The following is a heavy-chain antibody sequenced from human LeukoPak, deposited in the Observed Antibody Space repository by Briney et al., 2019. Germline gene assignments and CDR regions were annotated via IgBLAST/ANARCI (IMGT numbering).Heavy chain of an antibody. CDR3: AREGGDYGDVRAFDI. V-gene: IGHV4-34*09. Sequence: SETLSLTCAVYGGSFSGYYWSWIRQPPGKGLEWIGEINHSGSTYYNPSLKSRVTISVDTSKNQFSLKLSSVTAADTAVYYCAREGGDYGDVRAFDIWGQGTMVTVSS. CDR1: GGSFSGYY. CDR2: INHSGST. J-gene: IGHJ3*02. D-gene: IGHD4-17*01.